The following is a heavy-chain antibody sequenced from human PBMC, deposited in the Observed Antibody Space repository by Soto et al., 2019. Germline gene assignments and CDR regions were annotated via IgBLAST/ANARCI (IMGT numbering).Heavy chain of an antibody. V-gene: IGHV3-33*01. CDR3: ASLVVAANY. CDR1: GFTFSSYG. D-gene: IGHD2-15*01. CDR2: IWYDGSNK. Sequence: LRLSCAASGFTFSSYGMHWVRQAPGKGLEWVAVIWYDGSNKYYADSVKGRFTISRDNSKNTLYLQMNSLRAEDTAVYYCASLVVAANYWGQGTLVTVSS. J-gene: IGHJ4*02.